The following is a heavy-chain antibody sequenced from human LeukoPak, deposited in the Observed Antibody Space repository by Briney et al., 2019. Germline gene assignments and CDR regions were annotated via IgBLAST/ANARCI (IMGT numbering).Heavy chain of an antibody. Sequence: ASVKVSCRASGYTFTSYAMHWVRQAPGQGLEWMGWINTNTGNPTYARDFRGRFVLSVDTSVNTAYLEISGLKTEDTAVYYCARSSRGVIGLLDYWGQGALVAVSS. V-gene: IGHV7-4-1*01. CDR3: ARSSRGVIGLLDY. CDR2: INTNTGNP. J-gene: IGHJ4*02. CDR1: GYTFTSYA. D-gene: IGHD3-10*01.